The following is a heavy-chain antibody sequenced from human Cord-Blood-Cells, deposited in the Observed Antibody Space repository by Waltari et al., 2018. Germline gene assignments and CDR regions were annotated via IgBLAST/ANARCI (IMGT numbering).Heavy chain of an antibody. CDR1: GFTFSSYG. CDR3: AKDGGSYYFDY. D-gene: IGHD1-26*01. J-gene: IGHJ4*02. V-gene: IGHV3-30*18. Sequence: HLLESGGGVVQPGRSLRLSCAASGFTFSSYGMHWVRQAPGKGLEWVAVISYDGSKNYYADSVKGRFTISRDNSKHTLYLQMNSLRAEDTAVYYCAKDGGSYYFDYWGQGTLVTVSS. CDR2: ISYDGSKN.